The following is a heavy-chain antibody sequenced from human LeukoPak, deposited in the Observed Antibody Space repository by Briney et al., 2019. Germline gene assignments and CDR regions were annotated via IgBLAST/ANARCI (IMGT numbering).Heavy chain of an antibody. CDR2: ISSSSSYI. D-gene: IGHD3-3*01. Sequence: GGSLRLSCAASGFTFSSYSMNWVRQAPGKGLEWVSSISSSSSYIYYADSVKGRFTISRDNSKNTLYLQMNSLRAEDTAVYYCAKRGYDFWSGYYLDYWGQGTLVTVSS. J-gene: IGHJ4*02. CDR1: GFTFSSYS. V-gene: IGHV3-21*04. CDR3: AKRGYDFWSGYYLDY.